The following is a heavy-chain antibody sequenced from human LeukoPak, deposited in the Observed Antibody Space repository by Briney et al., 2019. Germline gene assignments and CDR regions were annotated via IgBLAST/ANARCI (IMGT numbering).Heavy chain of an antibody. Sequence: SETLSLTCSVSGASICNYYWGWSRQPPGKGLEGVGSIYYSGSTYYNPSLQSRVTISVDPSKNQFSLKLSSLSAAGPAFLYVARWGDSTSDYYVISGYPGAFDIWGQGTMVTVSS. CDR1: GASICNYY. CDR3: ARWGDSTSDYYVISGYPGAFDI. D-gene: IGHD3-22*01. CDR2: IYYSGST. J-gene: IGHJ3*02. V-gene: IGHV4-59*05.